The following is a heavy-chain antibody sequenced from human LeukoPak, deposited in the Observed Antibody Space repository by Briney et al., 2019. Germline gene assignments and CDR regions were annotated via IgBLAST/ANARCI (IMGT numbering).Heavy chain of an antibody. CDR2: IYYSGTT. CDR1: GGSISNYY. D-gene: IGHD3-10*01. Sequence: PSETLSLTCTVSGGSISNYYWNWIRQPPGKGLEWIGYIYYSGTTNYNPSLKSRVSMSVDTSKNQFSLKLSSVTAADTAVYYCARGPRFGELLWHWFDPWGQGTLVTVSS. V-gene: IGHV4-59*01. CDR3: ARGPRFGELLWHWFDP. J-gene: IGHJ5*02.